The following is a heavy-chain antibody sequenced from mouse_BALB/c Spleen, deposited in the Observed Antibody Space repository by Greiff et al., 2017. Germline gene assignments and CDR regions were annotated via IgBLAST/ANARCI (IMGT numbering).Heavy chain of an antibody. CDR2: ISSGGST. D-gene: IGHD2-3*01. CDR1: GFTFSSYA. Sequence: EVHLVESGGGLVKPGGSLKLSCAASGFTFSSYAMSWVRQTPEKRLEWVASISSGGSTYYPDSVKGRFTISRDNARNILYLQMSSLRSEDTAMYYCAREGGYYYFDYWGQGTTLTVSS. CDR3: AREGGYYYFDY. V-gene: IGHV5-6-5*01. J-gene: IGHJ2*01.